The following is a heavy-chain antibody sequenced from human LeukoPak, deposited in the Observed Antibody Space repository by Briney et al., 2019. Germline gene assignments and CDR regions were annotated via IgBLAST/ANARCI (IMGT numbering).Heavy chain of an antibody. D-gene: IGHD4-23*01. CDR1: GFTFSNSW. CDR2: IKQDGSEK. J-gene: IGHJ4*02. CDR3: ARDTYGGFDS. V-gene: IGHV3-7*01. Sequence: GGSLRLSCAASGFTFSNSWMSWVRQAPGKGLEWVANIKQDGSEKYYVDSVKGRFTISRDNAENSLYLQINSLGAEDTAVYYCARDTYGGFDSWGQGTLVTVFS.